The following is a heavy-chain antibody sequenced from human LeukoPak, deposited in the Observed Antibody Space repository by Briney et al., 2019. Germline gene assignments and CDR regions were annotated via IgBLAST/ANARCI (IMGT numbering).Heavy chain of an antibody. CDR2: IYYSGST. J-gene: IGHJ3*02. Sequence: PETLSLTCTVSGGSISSSSYYWGWTRQPPGKGLEWIGSIYYSGSTYYNPSLKSRVTISVDTSKNQFSLKLSSVTAADTAVYYCARLDIVVVPAARIGDAFDIWGQGTMVTVSS. CDR3: ARLDIVVVPAARIGDAFDI. CDR1: GGSISSSSYY. V-gene: IGHV4-39*01. D-gene: IGHD2-2*01.